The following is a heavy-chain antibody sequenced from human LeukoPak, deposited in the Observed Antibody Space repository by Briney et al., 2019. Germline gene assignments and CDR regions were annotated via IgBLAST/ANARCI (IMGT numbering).Heavy chain of an antibody. J-gene: IGHJ4*02. Sequence: GSLRLSCAASGFSFSSYEMNWVRQAPGKGLEWIGSIYYSGSTYYNPSLKSRVTISVDTSKNQFSLKLSSVTAADTAVYYCARLGDGGNSYPDYWGQGTLVTVSS. D-gene: IGHD4-23*01. CDR3: ARLGDGGNSYPDY. CDR1: GFSFSSYE. CDR2: IYYSGST. V-gene: IGHV4-39*01.